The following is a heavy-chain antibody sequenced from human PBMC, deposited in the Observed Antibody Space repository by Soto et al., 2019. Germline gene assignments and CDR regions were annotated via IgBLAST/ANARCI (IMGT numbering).Heavy chain of an antibody. CDR1: GFTFSSYS. Sequence: GGSLRLSCAASGFTFSSYSMNWVRQAPGKGLEWVSSISSSSSYIYYADSVKGRFPISRDNAKNSLYLQMNSLGAEDPAVYYHARVQSHQCSGCSCLGDYWGQGTLVTVSS. J-gene: IGHJ4*02. CDR3: ARVQSHQCSGCSCLGDY. CDR2: ISSSSSYI. D-gene: IGHD2-15*01. V-gene: IGHV3-21*01.